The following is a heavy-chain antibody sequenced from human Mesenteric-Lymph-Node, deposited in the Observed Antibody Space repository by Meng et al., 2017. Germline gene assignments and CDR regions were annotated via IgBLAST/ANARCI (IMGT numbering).Heavy chain of an antibody. CDR2: INYGGNT. V-gene: IGHV4-34*01. J-gene: IGHJ4*02. Sequence: QVPPQQGGAGLLKPSETLSLTCAVSGGPIRGYYWSWIRQPPGKGLEWIGEINYGGNTNYIASLKSRLTISVDTSKNQISLTLSSVTAADTGVYYCARHYDYWGPGTLVTVSS. CDR3: ARHYDY. CDR1: GGPIRGYY.